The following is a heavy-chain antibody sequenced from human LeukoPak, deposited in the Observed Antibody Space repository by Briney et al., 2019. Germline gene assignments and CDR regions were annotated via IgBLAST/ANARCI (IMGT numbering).Heavy chain of an antibody. J-gene: IGHJ5*02. Sequence: SVKVSCKASGYTFTGYYMHWVRQAPGQGLEWMGGIIPIFGTANHAQKFQGRVTITTDESTSTAYMELSSLRSEDTAVYYCARARSPSSGYLLRDHNWFDPWGQGTLVTVSS. CDR3: ARARSPSSGYLLRDHNWFDP. CDR2: IIPIFGTA. V-gene: IGHV1-69*05. D-gene: IGHD3-22*01. CDR1: GYTFTGYY.